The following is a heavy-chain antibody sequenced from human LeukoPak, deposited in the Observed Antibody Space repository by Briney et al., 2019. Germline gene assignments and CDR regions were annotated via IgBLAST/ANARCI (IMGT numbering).Heavy chain of an antibody. CDR2: IYYSGSA. CDR3: ARDLVGTY. CDR1: GGSISSYY. D-gene: IGHD1-26*01. Sequence: SETLSLTCTVSGGSISSYYWSWIRQPPGKGLEWIGFIYYSGSANYNPSLRSRVTISVDMSKNQFSLKLTSVTAADTAVYYCARDLVGTYWGQGTLVTVSS. V-gene: IGHV4-59*01. J-gene: IGHJ4*02.